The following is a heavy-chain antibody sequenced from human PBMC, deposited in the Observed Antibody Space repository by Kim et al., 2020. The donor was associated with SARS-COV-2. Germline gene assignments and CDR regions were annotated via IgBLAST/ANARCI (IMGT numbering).Heavy chain of an antibody. CDR1: GFTFGDYA. Sequence: GGSLRLSCTASGFTFGDYAMSWFRQAPGKGLEWVGFIRSKASGGTTEYAASEKGRFTISRDDSKSIAYLQMNSLKTEDTAVYYCTRGQPALSITMIVVVIRGDSFDYWGQGTLVTVSS. J-gene: IGHJ4*02. D-gene: IGHD3-22*01. V-gene: IGHV3-49*03. CDR2: IRSKASGGTT. CDR3: TRGQPALSITMIVVVIRGDSFDY.